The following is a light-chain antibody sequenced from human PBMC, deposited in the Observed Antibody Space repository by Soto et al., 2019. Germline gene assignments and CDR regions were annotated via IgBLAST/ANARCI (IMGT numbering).Light chain of an antibody. CDR3: KHGWT. J-gene: IGKJ1*01. CDR1: QRVSSSY. V-gene: IGKV3-20*01. CDR2: GAS. Sequence: EIVLTQSPGTLSLSPGERATLSCRASQRVSSSYLAWYEQKPGQAPRLLIYGASSRATVIPDRFSGSGSGTDFTLMISRLEPEDFAVYYCKHGWTFGQGTKVDIK.